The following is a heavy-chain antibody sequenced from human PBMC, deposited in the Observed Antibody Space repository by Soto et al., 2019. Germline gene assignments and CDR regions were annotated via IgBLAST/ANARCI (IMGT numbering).Heavy chain of an antibody. Sequence: SLRLSCTASGFTFGDYAMSWFRQAPGKGLEWVGFIRSKAYGGTTEYAASVKGRFTISRDDSKSIAYLQMNSLKTEDTAVYYCTRDARYYDFWSGYYSGYYYYYMDAWGKGTTVTVSS. D-gene: IGHD3-3*01. J-gene: IGHJ6*03. V-gene: IGHV3-49*03. CDR2: IRSKAYGGTT. CDR3: TRDARYYDFWSGYYSGYYYYYMDA. CDR1: GFTFGDYA.